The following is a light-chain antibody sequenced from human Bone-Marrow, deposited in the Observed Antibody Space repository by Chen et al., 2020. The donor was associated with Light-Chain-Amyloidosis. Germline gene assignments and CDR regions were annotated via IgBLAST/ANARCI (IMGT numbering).Light chain of an antibody. CDR2: RDT. Sequence: SYELTQPPSVSVSPGQTARITCSGDDLPRKYAYWYQQKPGQAPVLVIHRDTERPSGISERFSGSSSGTTATLTISGVQAEDEADYHCQSADSSGTYEVIFGGGTKLTAL. J-gene: IGLJ2*01. V-gene: IGLV3-25*03. CDR1: DLPRKY. CDR3: QSADSSGTYEVI.